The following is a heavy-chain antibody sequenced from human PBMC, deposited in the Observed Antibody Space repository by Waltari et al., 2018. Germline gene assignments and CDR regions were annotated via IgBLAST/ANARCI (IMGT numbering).Heavy chain of an antibody. CDR1: GGSISSYY. D-gene: IGHD3-3*01. J-gene: IGHJ6*03. CDR2: IYTSGST. V-gene: IGHV4-4*07. CDR3: ARGGYDFWTGSQYYYYYMDV. Sequence: QVQLQESGPGLVKPSETLSLTCTVSGGSISSYYWSWIRQPAGKGLEWIGRIYTSGSTNYNPSLKRRVTMSVDTSKNQFSLKLSSVTAADTAVYYCARGGYDFWTGSQYYYYYMDVWGKGTTVTISS.